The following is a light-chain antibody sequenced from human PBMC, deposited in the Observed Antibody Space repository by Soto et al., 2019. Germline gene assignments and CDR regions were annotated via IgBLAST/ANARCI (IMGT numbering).Light chain of an antibody. CDR2: SAS. CDR3: QKFNTAPLT. Sequence: DIQMTQSPSSLSASVGDRVTITCRASQGISVYLAWYQQNPGKVPKLLIYSASTLQSGVPSRVSGSGSGTDFTLTISSLQPEDVATYYCQKFNTAPLTFGQGTRLEIK. CDR1: QGISVY. J-gene: IGKJ5*01. V-gene: IGKV1-27*01.